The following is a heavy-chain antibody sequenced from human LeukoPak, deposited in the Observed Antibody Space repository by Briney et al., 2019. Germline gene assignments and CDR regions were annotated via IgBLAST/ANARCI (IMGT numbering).Heavy chain of an antibody. J-gene: IGHJ3*02. CDR2: INHSGST. CDR1: GGSFSGYY. CDR3: ADSSGYLGDDVFDS. V-gene: IGHV4-34*01. D-gene: IGHD3-22*01. Sequence: SETLSLTCAVYGGSFSGYYWSWIRQPPGKGLEWIGEINHSGSTNYNPSLKSRVTISVDTSKKQFSLNPTSVTAADTAVYFCADSSGYLGDDVFDSWGQGTMVTVSS.